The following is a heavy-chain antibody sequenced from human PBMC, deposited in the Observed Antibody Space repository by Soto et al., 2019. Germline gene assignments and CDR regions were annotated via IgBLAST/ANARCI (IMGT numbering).Heavy chain of an antibody. CDR3: TTVFAS. V-gene: IGHV3-74*01. CDR2: IDGVGTGT. CDR1: GFTFTNYW. J-gene: IGHJ1*01. D-gene: IGHD3-3*02. Sequence: GGSLRLSCVASGFTFTNYWMHWVRQVPGKGLVWVSRIDGVGTGTSYSDSVRGRFTISRDNAENTLHLQMDSLRAEDTAVYYCTTVFASWGQGT.